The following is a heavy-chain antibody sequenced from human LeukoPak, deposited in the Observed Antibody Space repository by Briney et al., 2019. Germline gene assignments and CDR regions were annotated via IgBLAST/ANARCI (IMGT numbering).Heavy chain of an antibody. CDR1: GFTFSSYW. V-gene: IGHV3-7*01. J-gene: IGHJ5*02. CDR3: AREGFDWNSRAFDP. Sequence: PGGSLRLSCAASGFTFSSYWMSWVRQAPGKGLEWVANIKQDGSEKYYVDSVKGRFTISRDNAKNSLYLQMNSLRAEDTAVYYCAREGFDWNSRAFDPWGQGTLVTVSS. CDR2: IKQDGSEK. D-gene: IGHD1-7*01.